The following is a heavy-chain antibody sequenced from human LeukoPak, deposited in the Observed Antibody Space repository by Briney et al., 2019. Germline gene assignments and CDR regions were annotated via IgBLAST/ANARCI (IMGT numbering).Heavy chain of an antibody. Sequence: GGSLRLSCAASGFTFSSYGMNWFRQAPGKGLEWLSYISSSAGTIYYADSVKGRFTISRDNAKSSLYLQMNSLRAEDSAVYYCVRKTVGAKNWFDPWGQGTLVTVSS. CDR3: VRKTVGAKNWFDP. D-gene: IGHD1-26*01. V-gene: IGHV3-48*03. J-gene: IGHJ5*02. CDR1: GFTFSSYG. CDR2: ISSSAGTI.